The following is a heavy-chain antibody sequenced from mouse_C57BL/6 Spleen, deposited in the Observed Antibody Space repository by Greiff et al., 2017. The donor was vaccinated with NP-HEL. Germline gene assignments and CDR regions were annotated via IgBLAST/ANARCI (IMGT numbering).Heavy chain of an antibody. V-gene: IGHV5-4*01. CDR1: GFTFSSYA. Sequence: EVQVVESGGGLVKPGGSLKLSCAASGFTFSSYAMSWVRQTPEKRLEWVATISDGGSYTYYPDNVKGRFTISRDNAKNNLYLQMSHLKSEDTAMYYCARDGTTGVATGWYAMDYWGQGTSVTVSS. CDR3: ARDGTTGVATGWYAMDY. J-gene: IGHJ4*01. CDR2: ISDGGSYT. D-gene: IGHD1-1*01.